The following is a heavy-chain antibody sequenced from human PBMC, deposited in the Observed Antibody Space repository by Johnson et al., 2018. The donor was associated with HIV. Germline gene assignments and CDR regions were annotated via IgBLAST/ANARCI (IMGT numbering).Heavy chain of an antibody. V-gene: IGHV3-66*01. CDR2: IYSGGST. Sequence: VQLVESGGGLVQPGGSLRLSCAASGFTVSSNYMSWARQAPGKGLEWVSVIYSGGSTYYADSVKGRFTISRDNSKNTLYLQMNSLRAEDTAVYYCARARDRSSSRDAFDIWGQGTMVTVSS. CDR1: GFTVSSNY. CDR3: ARARDRSSSRDAFDI. D-gene: IGHD6-13*01. J-gene: IGHJ3*02.